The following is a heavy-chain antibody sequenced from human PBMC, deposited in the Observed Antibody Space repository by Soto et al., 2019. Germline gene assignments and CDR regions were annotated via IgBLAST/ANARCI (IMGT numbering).Heavy chain of an antibody. CDR2: ISYDGSDK. D-gene: IGHD3-16*01. CDR1: GFTFSSYG. J-gene: IGHJ5*02. V-gene: IGHV3-30*18. CDR3: AKTAGYDYVWGSSGLDP. Sequence: PGGSLRLSCACSGFTFSSYGMHLVRQAPGKGLEWVAVISYDGSDKYYGDSVKGRFTISRDDSKNTLYLQMNSLRVEDTAIYYCAKTAGYDYVWGSSGLDPWGQGTLVTVSS.